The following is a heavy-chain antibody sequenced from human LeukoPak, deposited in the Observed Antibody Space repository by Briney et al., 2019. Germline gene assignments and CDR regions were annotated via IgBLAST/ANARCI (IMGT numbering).Heavy chain of an antibody. CDR2: VSVNGGTT. J-gene: IGHJ4*02. V-gene: IGHV3-23*01. CDR1: GFTFSSCA. Sequence: GGSLRLSCAASGFTFSSCALSWVRQAPGRGLEWVSTVSVNGGTTYYADSVKGRFTISRDNSKNTLYLQMNSLRAEDTAVYFCAKELHGSGNYAFDYWGQGTLVTVSS. D-gene: IGHD3-10*01. CDR3: AKELHGSGNYAFDY.